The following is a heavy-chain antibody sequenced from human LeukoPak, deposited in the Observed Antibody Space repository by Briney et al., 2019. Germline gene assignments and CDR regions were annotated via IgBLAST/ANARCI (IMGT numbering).Heavy chain of an antibody. CDR2: IKQDGSEK. V-gene: IGHV3-7*01. CDR3: ARDGDYIAAAGTFADY. CDR1: GFTFSSYW. Sequence: PGGSLRLSCAASGFTFSSYWMSWVRQAPGKGLEWMANIKQDGSEKYYVDSVKGRFTISRDNAKNSLYLQMNSLRAEDTAVYYCARDGDYIAAAGTFADYWGQGTLVTVSS. D-gene: IGHD6-13*01. J-gene: IGHJ4*02.